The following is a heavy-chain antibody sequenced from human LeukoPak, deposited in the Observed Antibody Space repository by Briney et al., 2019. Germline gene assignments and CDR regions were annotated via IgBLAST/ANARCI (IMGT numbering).Heavy chain of an antibody. CDR1: GFSFSNHG. CDR2: IWYDGSNK. V-gene: IGHV3-33*01. J-gene: IGHJ6*02. CDR3: ARDGEYCSAGCTSHSYSYGLDV. Sequence: GGSLRLSCAASGFSFSNHGIHWVRQAPGKGLEWVSLIWYDGSNKYYADSVMGRFTISRDDSKNTVYLQMNSLRAEDTSVYYCARDGEYCSAGCTSHSYSYGLDVWGQGTTVTVSS. D-gene: IGHD2-15*01.